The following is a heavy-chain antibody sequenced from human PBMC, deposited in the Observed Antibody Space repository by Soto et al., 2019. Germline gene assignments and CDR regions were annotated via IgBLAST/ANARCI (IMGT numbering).Heavy chain of an antibody. CDR2: ISLSGTTI. J-gene: IGHJ5*02. V-gene: IGHV3-48*03. Sequence: GGSLRLSCAASGFTFSDYEMNWVRQAPGKGLEWVSYISLSGTTIHYADSVKGRFTISRDNAKNSVYLQMNSLRVEDTAIYYCAREGGFDWFYPWGQGTLVTVSS. CDR3: AREGGFDWFYP. CDR1: GFTFSDYE.